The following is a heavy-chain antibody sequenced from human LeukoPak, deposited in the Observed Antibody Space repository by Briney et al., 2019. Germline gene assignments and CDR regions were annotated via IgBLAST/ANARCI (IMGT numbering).Heavy chain of an antibody. CDR2: INHSGST. Sequence: SETLSLTCTVSGGSISSYYWSWIRQPPGKGLEWIGEINHSGSTNYNPSLKSRVTISVDTSKNQFSLKLSSVTAADTAVYYCASRLRFLEPWGYWGQGTLVTVPS. V-gene: IGHV4-34*01. CDR1: GGSISSYY. J-gene: IGHJ4*02. D-gene: IGHD3-3*01. CDR3: ASRLRFLEPWGY.